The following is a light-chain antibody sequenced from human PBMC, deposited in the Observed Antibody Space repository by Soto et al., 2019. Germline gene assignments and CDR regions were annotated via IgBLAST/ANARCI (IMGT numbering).Light chain of an antibody. CDR2: EVN. Sequence: QSVLTQPASVSGSPGQSITISCGGTSSDVGAYIYVSWYQQFPGKAPKLILYEVNNRPSGVSNRFSGSKSGNTASLTISGLQAEDEADYYCSSFTSRFTFVFGTGTKVTVL. J-gene: IGLJ1*01. CDR1: SSDVGAYIY. V-gene: IGLV2-14*03. CDR3: SSFTSRFTFV.